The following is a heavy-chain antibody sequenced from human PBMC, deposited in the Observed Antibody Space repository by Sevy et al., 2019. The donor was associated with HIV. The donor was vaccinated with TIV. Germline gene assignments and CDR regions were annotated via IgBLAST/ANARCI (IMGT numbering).Heavy chain of an antibody. V-gene: IGHV3-48*03. D-gene: IGHD4-17*01. CDR2: ISNSGTTI. CDR3: ARDLPPSATTVAHFDY. J-gene: IGHJ4*02. Sequence: GVSLRLSCAASGFTFSSYEMNWVRQAPGKGLEWVSYISNSGTTISYSDSVRGRFTISRDNAGNSLYLQMNSLRAEDTAVYYCARDLPPSATTVAHFDYWGQGTLVTVSS. CDR1: GFTFSSYE.